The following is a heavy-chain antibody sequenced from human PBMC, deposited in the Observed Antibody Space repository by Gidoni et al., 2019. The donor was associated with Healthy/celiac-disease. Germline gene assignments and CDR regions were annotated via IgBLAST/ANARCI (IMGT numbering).Heavy chain of an antibody. D-gene: IGHD3-22*01. CDR3: AKDWGYYYDSSGYSLGAYFDY. CDR2: ISWNSGSI. V-gene: IGHV3-9*01. J-gene: IGHJ4*02. Sequence: EVQLVESGGGLVQPGRSLRLPCAASGFPFADYAMHWVRQAPGKGLEWVSGISWNSGSIGYADSVKGRFTISRDNAKNSLYLQMNSLRAEDTALYYCAKDWGYYYDSSGYSLGAYFDYWGQGTLVTVSS. CDR1: GFPFADYA.